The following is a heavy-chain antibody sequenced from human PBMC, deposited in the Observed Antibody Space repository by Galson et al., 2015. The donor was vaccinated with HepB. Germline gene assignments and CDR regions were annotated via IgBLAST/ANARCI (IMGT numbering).Heavy chain of an antibody. Sequence: SVKVSCKASGFTFTSSAVQWVRQARGQRLEWIGWIVVGSGNTNYAQKFQERVTITRDMSTSTAYMELSSLRSEDTAVYYCAAGVDYYDSSGYYYESCWGQGTLVTVSS. V-gene: IGHV1-58*01. D-gene: IGHD3-22*01. CDR1: GFTFTSSA. J-gene: IGHJ4*02. CDR3: AAGVDYYDSSGYYYESC. CDR2: IVVGSGNT.